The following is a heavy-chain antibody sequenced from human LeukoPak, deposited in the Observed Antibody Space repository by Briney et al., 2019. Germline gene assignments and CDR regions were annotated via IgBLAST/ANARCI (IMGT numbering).Heavy chain of an antibody. D-gene: IGHD3-9*01. CDR2: INWNSGII. Sequence: PGGSLRLSCAASGFTVSSTYMSWVRQAPGKGLEWVSGINWNSGIIGYADSVKGRLTISRDNAKNSLYLQMNSLRAEDTALYYCAKDSSTLRYFDWFEYWGQGILVTVSS. CDR3: AKDSSTLRYFDWFEY. V-gene: IGHV3-9*01. J-gene: IGHJ4*02. CDR1: GFTVSSTY.